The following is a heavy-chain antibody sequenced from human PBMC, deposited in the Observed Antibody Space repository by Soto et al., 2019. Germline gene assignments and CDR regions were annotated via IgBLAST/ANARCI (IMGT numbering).Heavy chain of an antibody. CDR2: IWYDGSNK. Sequence: QVRLVKSGGGVVQPGRSLRLSCAASGFTFSSYGMHWVRQAPGKGLEWVAIIWYDGSNKYYADSVKGRFTISRDNSKNTLYLQMNSLRAKDTAVYYCARGNDYLDYWGQGTLVTVSS. J-gene: IGHJ4*02. CDR3: ARGNDYLDY. CDR1: GFTFSSYG. V-gene: IGHV3-33*01.